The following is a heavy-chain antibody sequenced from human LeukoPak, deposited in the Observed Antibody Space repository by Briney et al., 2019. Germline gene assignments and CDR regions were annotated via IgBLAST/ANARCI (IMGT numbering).Heavy chain of an antibody. CDR2: IRTTAEGAKYA. V-gene: IGHV3-48*02. CDR1: GFSFTDYP. D-gene: IGHD3-9*01. Sequence: GGSLRLSCATSGFSFTDYPMNWVRQAPGKGLEWVSNIRTTAEGAKYAYYADSVKGRVTISRDDGKNTLYLHMNSLRDDDTAVYYCATDQRYAFDYWGQGILVTVSS. CDR3: ATDQRYAFDY. J-gene: IGHJ4*02.